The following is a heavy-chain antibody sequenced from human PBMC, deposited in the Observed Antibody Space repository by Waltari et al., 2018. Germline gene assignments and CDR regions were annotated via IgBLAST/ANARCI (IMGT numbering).Heavy chain of an antibody. CDR2: VIPSFGTA. CDR3: ARSSMTTVTTIYGMDV. D-gene: IGHD4-17*01. V-gene: IGHV1-69*01. CDR1: GGTFSSYA. J-gene: IGHJ6*02. Sequence: QVQLVQSGAEVKKPGSSVKVSCKASGGTFSSYAISWVRQAPGQGLEWMGGVIPSFGTANYAQKFQGRVTITADESTSTAYRELSSLRSEDTAVYYCARSSMTTVTTIYGMDVWGQGTTVTVSS.